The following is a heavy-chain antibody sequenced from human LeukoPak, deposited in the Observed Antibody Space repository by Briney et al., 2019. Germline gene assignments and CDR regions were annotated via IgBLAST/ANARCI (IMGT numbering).Heavy chain of an antibody. Sequence: GASVTVSCTASGYTFTGYYIHWVRQAPGQGPEWMGWVNPNSGGTVYKQKFEGRVNMTRDTTINTAYMELSGLTSDDTAVYYCARRLQIIWYGLDVWGQGTSVTVSS. V-gene: IGHV1-2*02. CDR2: VNPNSGGT. CDR1: GYTFTGYY. CDR3: ARRLQIIWYGLDV. D-gene: IGHD3-16*01. J-gene: IGHJ6*02.